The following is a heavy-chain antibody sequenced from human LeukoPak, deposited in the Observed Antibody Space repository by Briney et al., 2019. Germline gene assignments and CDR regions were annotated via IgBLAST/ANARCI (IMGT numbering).Heavy chain of an antibody. CDR3: ARGYGSGSYHKY. D-gene: IGHD3-10*01. Sequence: ASVKVSCKASGYTFTGYYMHWVRQAPGQGLEWMGRINPNSGGTNYAQKFQDRVTMTRDTSISTAYMELSRLRSDDTAVYYCARGYGSGSYHKYWGQGTLVTVSS. V-gene: IGHV1-2*06. CDR1: GYTFTGYY. CDR2: INPNSGGT. J-gene: IGHJ4*02.